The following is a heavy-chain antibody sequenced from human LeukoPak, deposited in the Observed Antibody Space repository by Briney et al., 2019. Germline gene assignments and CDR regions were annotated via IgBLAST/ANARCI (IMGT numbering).Heavy chain of an antibody. CDR1: GGSISSGGYS. V-gene: IGHV4-30-2*01. Sequence: PSETLSLTCAVSGGSISSGGYSWSRIRQPSGKGLEWIGYIYHSGSTYYNPSLKSRVTISVDRSKNQFSLKLTSMTAADTAVYYCARGGSSGYYYGWGQGTLVTVSS. CDR3: ARGGSSGYYYG. J-gene: IGHJ4*02. CDR2: IYHSGST. D-gene: IGHD3-22*01.